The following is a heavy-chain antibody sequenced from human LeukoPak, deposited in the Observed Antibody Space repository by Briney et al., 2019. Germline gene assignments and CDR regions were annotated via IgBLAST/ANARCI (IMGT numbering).Heavy chain of an antibody. J-gene: IGHJ3*02. CDR3: ARVYDFWSGYWTYDAFDI. Sequence: SGTLSLTCAVSGGSISSSNWWSWVRQPPGKGLEWIGEIYHSGSTNYNPSLKSRVTISVDKSKNQFSLKLSSVTAADTAVYYCARVYDFWSGYWTYDAFDIWGQGTMVTVSS. V-gene: IGHV4-4*02. D-gene: IGHD3-3*01. CDR1: GGSISSSNW. CDR2: IYHSGST.